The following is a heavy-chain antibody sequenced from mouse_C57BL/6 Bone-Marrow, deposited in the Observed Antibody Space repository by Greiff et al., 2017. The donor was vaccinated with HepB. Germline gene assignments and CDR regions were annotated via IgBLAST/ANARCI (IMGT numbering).Heavy chain of an antibody. CDR1: GFTFSDYY. CDR2: ISNGGGST. Sequence: EVKLMESGGGLVQPGGSLKLSCAASGFTFSDYYMYWVRQTPEKRLEWVAYISNGGGSTYYPDTVKGRFTISRDNAKNTLYLQMSRLKSEDTAMYYCARLYDYFDYWGQGTTLTVSS. V-gene: IGHV5-12*01. CDR3: ARLYDYFDY. J-gene: IGHJ2*01.